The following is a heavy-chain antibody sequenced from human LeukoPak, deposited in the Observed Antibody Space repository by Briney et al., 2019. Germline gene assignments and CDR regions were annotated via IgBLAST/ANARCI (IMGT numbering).Heavy chain of an antibody. CDR2: ISYDGSNK. V-gene: IGHV3-30*18. CDR1: GFTFSSYG. CDR3: AKDLLGYDSTLDWFDP. Sequence: PGGSLRLSCAASGFTFSSYGMHWVRQAPGKGLEWVAVISYDGSNKYYADSVKGRFTISRDNSKNTLYPQMNSLRAEDTAVYYCAKDLLGYDSTLDWFDPWGQGTLVTVSS. D-gene: IGHD3-22*01. J-gene: IGHJ5*02.